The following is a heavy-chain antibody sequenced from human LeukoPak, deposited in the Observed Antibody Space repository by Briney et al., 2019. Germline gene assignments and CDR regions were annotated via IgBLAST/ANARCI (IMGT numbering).Heavy chain of an antibody. V-gene: IGHV1-69*05. J-gene: IGHJ4*02. CDR1: GGTFSSYA. Sequence: GASVKVSCKASGGTFSSYAIGWVRQAPGQGLEWMGRIIPIFGTANYAQKFQGRVTITTDESTSTAYMELSSLRSEDTAVYYCARDRGYGGNSMSDYWGQGTLVTVSS. CDR2: IIPIFGTA. D-gene: IGHD4-23*01. CDR3: ARDRGYGGNSMSDY.